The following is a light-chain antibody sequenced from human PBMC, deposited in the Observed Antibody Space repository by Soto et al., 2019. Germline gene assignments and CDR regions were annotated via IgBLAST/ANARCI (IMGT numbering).Light chain of an antibody. CDR2: AAS. CDR1: QSISSY. V-gene: IGKV1-39*01. J-gene: IGKJ3*01. CDR3: QQKDT. Sequence: DIQMTQSPSSLSASVGDRVTITCRASQSISSYLNWYQQKPGKAPKLLIYAASSLQSGVPSRFSGSGSGTDFTLTISSLQPEDFATYYCQQKDTFGPGPKWISN.